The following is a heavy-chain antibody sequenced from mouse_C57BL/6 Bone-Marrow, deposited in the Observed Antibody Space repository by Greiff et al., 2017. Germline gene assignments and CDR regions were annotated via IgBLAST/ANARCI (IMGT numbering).Heavy chain of an antibody. V-gene: IGHV7-3*01. D-gene: IGHD1-1*01. J-gene: IGHJ2*01. CDR1: GFTFTAYY. Sequence: EVQLVESGGGLVQPGGSLSLSCAASGFTFTAYYMSWVRQPPGKALEWWGFIRNKANGYTTEYSASVKGRFTISRDNSQSILYLQMNALRAEDSATYYCARYCGSSYGYFDYWGQGTTLTVSS. CDR2: IRNKANGYTT. CDR3: ARYCGSSYGYFDY.